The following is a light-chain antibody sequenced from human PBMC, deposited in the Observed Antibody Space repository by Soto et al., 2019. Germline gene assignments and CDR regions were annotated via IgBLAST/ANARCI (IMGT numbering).Light chain of an antibody. CDR2: HAS. J-gene: IGKJ4*01. V-gene: IGKV3-20*01. CDR3: QQYGDSLLT. Sequence: ENVLTQSPGTLSLSPGERATLSCRASQSISSSYLAWYQQKPGQTPRLLIYHASNRATGIPDRFSGSVSGTDFTLTISRLEPEDFVVYYCQQYGDSLLTFGGGTKVEIK. CDR1: QSISSSY.